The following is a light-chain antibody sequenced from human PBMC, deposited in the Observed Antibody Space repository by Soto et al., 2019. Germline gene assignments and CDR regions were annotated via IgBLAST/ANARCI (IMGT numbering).Light chain of an antibody. CDR2: DVS. CDR1: SSDDGGYNY. Sequence: QSALTQAASVSGSPGQSISISCTGTSSDDGGYNYVSWYQQHPGKAPNLIIFDVSNRPSGVSNRFSGSKSGNSASLTISGLHAEDEADYYCSSSTGTNTPVVFGGGTQLTVL. V-gene: IGLV2-14*01. CDR3: SSSTGTNTPVV. J-gene: IGLJ2*01.